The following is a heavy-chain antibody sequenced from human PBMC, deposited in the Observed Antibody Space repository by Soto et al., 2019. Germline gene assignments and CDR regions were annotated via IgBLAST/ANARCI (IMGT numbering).Heavy chain of an antibody. CDR1: GGSISSAGYY. D-gene: IGHD3-3*01. J-gene: IGHJ4*02. CDR3: ASVRFLEWLRFDY. Sequence: SETLSLTCTVSGGSISSAGYYWSWIRQHPGKGLEWIGYIYYSGSTYYNPSLKSRVTISVDTSKNQFSLKLSSVTAADTAVYYCASVRFLEWLRFDYWGQGTLVTVSS. V-gene: IGHV4-31*03. CDR2: IYYSGST.